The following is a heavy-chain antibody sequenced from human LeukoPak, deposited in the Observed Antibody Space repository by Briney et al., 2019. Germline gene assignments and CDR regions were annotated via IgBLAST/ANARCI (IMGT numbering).Heavy chain of an antibody. CDR1: GYTFTSYA. J-gene: IGHJ6*02. CDR2: INTNTGNP. Sequence: GASVKVSCKASGYTFTSYAMNWVRQAPGQGLEWMGWINTNTGNPTYAQGFTGRFVFTLDTSVSTAYLQISSLKAEDTAVYYCARDKGDILTGYYSYYYGMDVWGQGTTVTVSS. CDR3: ARDKGDILTGYYSYYYGMDV. V-gene: IGHV7-4-1*02. D-gene: IGHD3-9*01.